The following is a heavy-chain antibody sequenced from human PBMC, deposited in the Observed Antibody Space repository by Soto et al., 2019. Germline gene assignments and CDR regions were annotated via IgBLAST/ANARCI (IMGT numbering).Heavy chain of an antibody. J-gene: IGHJ4*02. V-gene: IGHV4-38-2*01. CDR3: ARVKLAGRGSFHD. CDR1: GYSITNGYY. CDR2: IYHSGNT. D-gene: IGHD3-3*02. Sequence: TSETLSLTCAVSGYSITNGYYWGWIRQPPGKGLEWIGSIYHSGNTYYNPSLKSRVTLSIDTSKNQFSLKLRSVTAADTAMYYCARVKLAGRGSFHDWGQGALVTVPQ.